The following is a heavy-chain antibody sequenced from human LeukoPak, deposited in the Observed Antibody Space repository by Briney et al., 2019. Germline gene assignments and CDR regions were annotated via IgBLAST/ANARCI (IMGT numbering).Heavy chain of an antibody. D-gene: IGHD3-10*01. CDR3: ARHLAGTYYRGIDY. CDR1: GFSFSTYT. Sequence: GGSLRLSCAASGFSFSTYTMNWVRQAPGKGLEWVSSISGGSTYIYYADSVRGRFTISRDNAKNSLFLQMNSLRVEDTAVYYCARHLAGTYYRGIDYRGQGTLVTVSS. CDR2: ISGGSTYI. V-gene: IGHV3-21*04. J-gene: IGHJ4*02.